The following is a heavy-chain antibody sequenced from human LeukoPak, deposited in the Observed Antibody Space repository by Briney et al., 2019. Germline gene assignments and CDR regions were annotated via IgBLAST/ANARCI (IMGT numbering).Heavy chain of an antibody. CDR2: IHYSGSP. CDR3: ARHPNPNWNDRYYFDY. J-gene: IGHJ4*02. V-gene: IGHV4-59*08. Sequence: PSETLSLTCTVSGGSISSYYWSWIRRPPGKGLEWIGYIHYSGSPNYNPSLKSRVTISVDTSKNQFSLKLSSVTAADTAVYYCARHPNPNWNDRYYFDYWGQGTLVTVSS. CDR1: GGSISSYY. D-gene: IGHD1-20*01.